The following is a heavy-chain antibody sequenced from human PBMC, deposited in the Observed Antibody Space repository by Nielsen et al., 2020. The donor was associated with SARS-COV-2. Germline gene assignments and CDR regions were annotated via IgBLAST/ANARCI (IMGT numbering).Heavy chain of an antibody. CDR2: ISAYNGNT. Sequence: ASVKVSCKASGYTFTSYGISWVRQAPGQGLEWMGWISAYNGNTNYAQKLQDRVTMTTDTSTSTAYMELRSLRSDDTAVYYCARDWRGRVSIAAAGDVWGQGTLVTVSS. CDR1: GYTFTSYG. CDR3: ARDWRGRVSIAAAGDV. V-gene: IGHV1-18*01. J-gene: IGHJ4*02. D-gene: IGHD6-13*01.